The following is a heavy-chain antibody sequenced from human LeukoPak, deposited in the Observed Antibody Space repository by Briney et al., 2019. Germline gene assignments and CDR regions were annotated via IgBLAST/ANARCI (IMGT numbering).Heavy chain of an antibody. CDR1: GFTFSSYA. CDR3: VREYTLVYGLDV. Sequence: TGGSLRLSCSASGFTFSSYAMHWVRQAPGKGLEWVSVIYSGGTTYYADSVKGRFTISRDNSKNTLYLQMNSLRAEDTAVYYCVREYTLVYGLDVWGQGTTVTVSS. V-gene: IGHV3-66*01. CDR2: IYSGGTT. J-gene: IGHJ6*02. D-gene: IGHD2-2*02.